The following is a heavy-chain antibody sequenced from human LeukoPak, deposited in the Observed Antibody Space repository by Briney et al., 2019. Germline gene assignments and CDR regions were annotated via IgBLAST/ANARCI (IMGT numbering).Heavy chain of an antibody. V-gene: IGHV1-18*04. Sequence: GASVKVSCKASGYTFTGYYMHWVRQAPGQGLEWMGWISAYNGNTNYAQKLQGRVTMTTDTSTSTACMELRSLRSDDTAVYYCARAGPRDYYDSSGYPDYWGQGTLVTVSS. CDR1: GYTFTGYY. CDR2: ISAYNGNT. D-gene: IGHD3-22*01. CDR3: ARAGPRDYYDSSGYPDY. J-gene: IGHJ4*02.